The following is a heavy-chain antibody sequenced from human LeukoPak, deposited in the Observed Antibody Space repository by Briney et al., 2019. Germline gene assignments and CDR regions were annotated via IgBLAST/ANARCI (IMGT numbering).Heavy chain of an antibody. Sequence: TSETLSLTCTVSGGSISNYYWSWMRQPPGKGLEWIGYGHYIGSANYNPSLKSRVTISVDTSKNQFSLTVNSVTAADTAVYYCARAGMIVGFYWGQGTLVTVSS. CDR2: GHYIGSA. J-gene: IGHJ4*02. D-gene: IGHD3-22*01. CDR1: GGSISNYY. V-gene: IGHV4-59*12. CDR3: ARAGMIVGFY.